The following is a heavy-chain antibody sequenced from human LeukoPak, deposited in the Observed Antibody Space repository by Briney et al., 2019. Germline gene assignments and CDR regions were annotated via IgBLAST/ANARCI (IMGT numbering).Heavy chain of an antibody. D-gene: IGHD3-3*01. CDR2: INPSGGST. J-gene: IGHJ4*02. V-gene: IGHV1-46*01. CDR1: GYTFTSYY. Sequence: ASVKVSCKASGYTFTSYYMHWVRQAPGQGLEWMGIINPSGGSTSYAQKFQGRVTMTRDTSTSTVYMELSSLRSDDTAVYYCARESVGLDWYYDFWSGHLPAPTGGGSGYWGQGTLVTVSS. CDR3: ARESVGLDWYYDFWSGHLPAPTGGGSGY.